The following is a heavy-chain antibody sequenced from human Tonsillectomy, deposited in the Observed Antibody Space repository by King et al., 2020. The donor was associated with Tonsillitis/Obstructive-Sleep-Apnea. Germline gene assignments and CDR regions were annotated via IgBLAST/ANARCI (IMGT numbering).Heavy chain of an antibody. Sequence: VQLVESGGGLVQPGGSLRLSCAASGFTFSSYWMSWVRQAPGKGLEWVANIKQDGSEKYYVDSVKGRFTISRDNAKNSLYLQMNSLRAEDTAVYYCARDYDPWTGVSVWFDPWGQGTLVTVSS. CDR2: IKQDGSEK. V-gene: IGHV3-7*04. CDR1: GFTFSSYW. D-gene: IGHD3/OR15-3a*01. J-gene: IGHJ5*02. CDR3: ARDYDPWTGVSVWFDP.